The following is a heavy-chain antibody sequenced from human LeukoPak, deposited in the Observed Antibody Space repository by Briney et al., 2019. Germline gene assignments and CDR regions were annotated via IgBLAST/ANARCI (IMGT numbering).Heavy chain of an antibody. V-gene: IGHV5-51*01. Sequence: GESLQISCEGSGYNFTSHWIGWGRQLPGKGLEWMGIIYPGDSDTRYSPSFQGQVTISADKSITTAYLQWTSLKASDTAMYYCARQRLRGVSYFDYWGRGTLVTVSS. J-gene: IGHJ4*02. D-gene: IGHD3-10*01. CDR1: GYNFTSHW. CDR2: IYPGDSDT. CDR3: ARQRLRGVSYFDY.